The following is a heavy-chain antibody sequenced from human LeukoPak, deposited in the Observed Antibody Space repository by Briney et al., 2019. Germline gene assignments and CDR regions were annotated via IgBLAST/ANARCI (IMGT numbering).Heavy chain of an antibody. CDR2: IYYSGST. CDR1: GGTISSYY. D-gene: IGHD3-10*01. J-gene: IGHJ3*02. V-gene: IGHV4-59*01. Sequence: PSETLSLTCPVSGGTISSYYRSWIRQPPGKGLEGIGYIYYSGSTYYNPSLKSRVTISVDTSKNQFSLKLSSVTAADTAVYYCARVKYYGSGPFHAFDIWGQGTKVTVSS. CDR3: ARVKYYGSGPFHAFDI.